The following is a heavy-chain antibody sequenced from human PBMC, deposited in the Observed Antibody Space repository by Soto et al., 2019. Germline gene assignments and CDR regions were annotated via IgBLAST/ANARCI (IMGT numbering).Heavy chain of an antibody. D-gene: IGHD6-6*01. CDR3: ASSARTIYYYYGMDV. J-gene: IGHJ6*02. CDR2: TRNKANSYTT. CDR1: GFTFSDHY. V-gene: IGHV3-72*01. Sequence: GGSLRLSCAASGFTFSDHYMDWVRQAPGKGLEWVGRTRNKANSYTTEYAASVKGRFTISRDDSKNSLYLQMNSLKTEDTAVYYCASSARTIYYYYGMDVWGQGTTVTVSS.